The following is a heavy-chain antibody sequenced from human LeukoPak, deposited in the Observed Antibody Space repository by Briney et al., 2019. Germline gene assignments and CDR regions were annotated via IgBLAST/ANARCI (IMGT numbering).Heavy chain of an antibody. J-gene: IGHJ6*02. CDR2: IYYSGST. V-gene: IGHV4-39*07. CDR3: AREFVTMVRGVIIKTSKYYGMDV. Sequence: SETLSLTCTVSGGSISSSSYYWGWIRQPPGKGLEWIGSIYYSGSTYYNPSLKSRVTISVDTSKNQFSLKLSSVTAADTAVYYCAREFVTMVRGVIIKTSKYYGMDVWGQGTTVTVSS. CDR1: GGSISSSSYY. D-gene: IGHD3-10*01.